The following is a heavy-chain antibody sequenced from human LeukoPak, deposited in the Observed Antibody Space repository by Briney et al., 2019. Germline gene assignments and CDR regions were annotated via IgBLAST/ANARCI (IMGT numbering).Heavy chain of an antibody. CDR2: ICNSGSTI. Sequence: PGGSLRLSCAVCGFTFSSYEMKWVRQPRGQRLEFVSYICNSGSTIYYADSVKGRFTNSRDNAKNSLYLQMNSLRAEDTAVYYCARVIRVPMIVVVADAFDIWGQGTMVTVSS. CDR3: ARVIRVPMIVVVADAFDI. V-gene: IGHV3-48*03. D-gene: IGHD3-22*01. J-gene: IGHJ3*02. CDR1: GFTFSSYE.